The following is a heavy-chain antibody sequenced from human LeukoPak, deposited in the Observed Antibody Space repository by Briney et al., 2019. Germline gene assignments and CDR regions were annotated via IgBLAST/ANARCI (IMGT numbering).Heavy chain of an antibody. Sequence: SETLSLTCTVSGGSISSYYWSWIRQPPGKGLEWIGYIYYSGSTNYNPSLKSRVTISVETSKNQFSLKPSSVTAADTAVYYCASGNGYNAFDYWGQGTLVTVSS. V-gene: IGHV4-59*01. D-gene: IGHD5-24*01. CDR2: IYYSGST. CDR1: GGSISSYY. CDR3: ASGNGYNAFDY. J-gene: IGHJ4*02.